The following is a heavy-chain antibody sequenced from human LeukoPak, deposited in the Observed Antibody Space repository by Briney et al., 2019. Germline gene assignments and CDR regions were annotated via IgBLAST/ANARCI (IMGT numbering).Heavy chain of an antibody. D-gene: IGHD1-26*01. Sequence: GGSLRLSCAASGFTFSSYNMNWVRQAPGKGLEWVSSITSSSSCTFYADSVKGRFTISRDNAKNSLYLQMNSLRAEDTAIYYCARDPYNGNYGDSYYYYMDAWGKGTTVTISS. CDR3: ARDPYNGNYGDSYYYYMDA. J-gene: IGHJ6*03. V-gene: IGHV3-21*01. CDR2: ITSSSSCT. CDR1: GFTFSSYN.